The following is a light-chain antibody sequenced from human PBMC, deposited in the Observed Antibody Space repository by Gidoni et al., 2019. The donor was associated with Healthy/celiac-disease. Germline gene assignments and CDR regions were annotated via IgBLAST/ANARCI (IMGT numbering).Light chain of an antibody. Sequence: EIVLTQSPATLSLSPGERATRSCRASQSVSSYLAWYQQKPGQAPRLLICDASNRSTGIPARFSGSGSGTDFTLTISSLEPEDFAVYYCQQRSNWPPVTFXGXTKVEIK. CDR2: DAS. V-gene: IGKV3-11*01. CDR1: QSVSSY. CDR3: QQRSNWPPVT. J-gene: IGKJ4*01.